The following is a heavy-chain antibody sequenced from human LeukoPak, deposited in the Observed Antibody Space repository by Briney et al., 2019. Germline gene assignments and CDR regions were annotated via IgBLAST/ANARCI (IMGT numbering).Heavy chain of an antibody. CDR2: IYYSGST. J-gene: IGHJ5*02. D-gene: IGHD6-13*01. Sequence: PSETLSLTCTVYGGSISSYYWSWLRQPPGKGLEWIGYIYYSGSTNYNPSLKSRVTISVDTSKNQFSLKLSSVTAADTAVYYCARTGYRAAAGTLNWFDPWGQGTLVTVSS. CDR3: ARTGYRAAAGTLNWFDP. CDR1: GGSISSYY. V-gene: IGHV4-59*01.